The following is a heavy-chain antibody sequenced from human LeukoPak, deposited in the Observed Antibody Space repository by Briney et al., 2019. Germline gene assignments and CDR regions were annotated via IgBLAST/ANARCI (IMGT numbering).Heavy chain of an antibody. CDR3: ARYYYDSSGYSTADTDY. CDR2: IYHSGST. Sequence: PSETLSLTXAVSGYSISSGYYRGWIRPPPGKGLEWIGSIYHSGSTYYNPSLKSRVTIPVDTSKNQFSLKLSSVTAADTAVYYCARYYYDSSGYSTADTDYWGQGTLVTVSS. V-gene: IGHV4-38-2*01. J-gene: IGHJ4*02. D-gene: IGHD3-22*01. CDR1: GYSISSGYY.